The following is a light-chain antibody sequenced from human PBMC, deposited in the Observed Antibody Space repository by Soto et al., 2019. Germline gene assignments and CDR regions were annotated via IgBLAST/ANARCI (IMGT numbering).Light chain of an antibody. J-gene: IGLJ1*01. CDR1: KNDIGVYDF. CDR3: KSYAGSNTYV. Sequence: QSALTQPPSATGSPGQSVTISCTGTKNDIGVYDFVSWYQHHPGKAPRLIIYEVVQRPSGVPDRFSGSKSGNTASLTVSGLQAADEADCFCKSYAGSNTYVFGGGIKVT. V-gene: IGLV2-8*01. CDR2: EVV.